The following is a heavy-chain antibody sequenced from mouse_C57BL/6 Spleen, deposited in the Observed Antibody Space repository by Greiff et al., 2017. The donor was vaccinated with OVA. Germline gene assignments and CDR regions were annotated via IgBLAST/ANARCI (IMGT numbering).Heavy chain of an antibody. D-gene: IGHD2-1*01. CDR2: IYPGNSDT. V-gene: IGHV1-5*01. Sequence: EVQLVESGTVLARPGASVKMSCKTSGYTFTSYWMHWVKQRPGQGLEWIGAIYPGNSDTSYNQKFKGKAKLTAVTSASTAYMELSSLTNDDSAVYYCTRWDGNYHYYAMDYWGQGTSVTVSS. CDR3: TRWDGNYHYYAMDY. J-gene: IGHJ4*01. CDR1: GYTFTSYW.